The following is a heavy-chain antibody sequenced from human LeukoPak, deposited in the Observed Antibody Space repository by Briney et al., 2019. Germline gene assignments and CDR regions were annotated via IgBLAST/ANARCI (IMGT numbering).Heavy chain of an antibody. J-gene: IGHJ6*03. Sequence: SETLSLTCTVSGGSISSSSYYWGWIRQPPGKGLEWIGSIYYSGSTYYNPSLKSRVTISVDTSKNQFSLKLSSVTAADTAVYYCARLQVVPAAFGMGGYYYYMDVWGKGTTVTVSS. CDR1: GGSISSSSYY. CDR3: ARLQVVPAAFGMGGYYYYMDV. V-gene: IGHV4-39*07. D-gene: IGHD2-2*01. CDR2: IYYSGST.